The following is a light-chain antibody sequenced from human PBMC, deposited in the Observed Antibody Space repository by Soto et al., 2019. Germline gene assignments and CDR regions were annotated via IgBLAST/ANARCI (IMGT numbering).Light chain of an antibody. Sequence: DIQMTQSPSSVSASVGDRVTITCRASQGISSWVAWYQQKPGKAPNLLIYAASSLQSGVPSRFSGSGSGTEFTLTISSLQPEDFATYYCQQDDTFPLTFGGGTKV. CDR1: QGISSW. CDR3: QQDDTFPLT. CDR2: AAS. V-gene: IGKV1-12*01. J-gene: IGKJ4*01.